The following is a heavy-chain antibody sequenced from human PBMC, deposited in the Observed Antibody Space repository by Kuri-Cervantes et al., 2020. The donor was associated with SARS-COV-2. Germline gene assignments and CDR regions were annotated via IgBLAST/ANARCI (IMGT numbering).Heavy chain of an antibody. CDR3: ASFSSVESGRDDY. V-gene: IGHV4-31*02. CDR2: IYYSGST. Sequence: LRLSCTASGGSISSGGYYWSWIRQHPGKGLEWIGYIYYSGSTYYNPSLKSRVTISVDTSKNQFSLKLSSVTAADTAVYYCASFSSVESGRDDYWGQGTLVTVSS. J-gene: IGHJ4*02. CDR1: GGSISSGGYY. D-gene: IGHD2/OR15-2a*01.